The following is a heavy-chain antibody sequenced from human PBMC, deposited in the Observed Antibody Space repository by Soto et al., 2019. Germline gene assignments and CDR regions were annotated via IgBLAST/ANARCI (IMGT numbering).Heavy chain of an antibody. CDR2: IGGNGDST. CDR1: GFTFSSYA. J-gene: IGHJ6*02. CDR3: GSTNSNPALKSRVTISVDTSKNQFSLKLSSVTAADTAVYYCARVVTYYDILTGYWPDYYYYGMDV. V-gene: IGHV3-23*01. D-gene: IGHD3-10*01. Sequence: GGSLRLSCEVSGFTFSSYAMTWVRQAPGKGLEWVSGIGGNGDSTYYTDSVKGRFTISRDNSKNTLYLQMNSLRAEDTAIYYCGSTNSNPALKSRVTISVDTSKNQFSLKLSSVTAADTAVYYCARVVTYYDILTGYWPDYYYYGMDVWGQGTTVTVSS.